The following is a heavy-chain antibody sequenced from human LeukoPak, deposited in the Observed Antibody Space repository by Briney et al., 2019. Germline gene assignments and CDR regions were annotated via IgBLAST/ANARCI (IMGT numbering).Heavy chain of an antibody. CDR2: IYYSGST. J-gene: IGHJ4*02. CDR3: ARRREWEPFDY. Sequence: SETLSLTCTVSGGSISSSSYYWGWIRQPPGKGLEWLGCIYYSGSTYYNPSLKSRVTISVDTSKNQFSLKLSSVTAADTAVYCCARRREWEPFDYWGQGTLVTVSS. V-gene: IGHV4-39*01. CDR1: GGSISSSSYY. D-gene: IGHD1-26*01.